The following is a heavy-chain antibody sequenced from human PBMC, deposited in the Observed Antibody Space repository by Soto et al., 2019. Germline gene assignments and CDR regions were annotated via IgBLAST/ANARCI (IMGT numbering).Heavy chain of an antibody. CDR3: ARWGTTGGFDL. V-gene: IGHV3-30*19. D-gene: IGHD3-16*01. J-gene: IGHJ4*02. CDR1: GFMFKSFV. CDR2: ASYDGNTK. Sequence: QVQLVESGGGVVQPGTSLRLSCAASGFMFKSFVMHWVRQVPGKGLQWVALASYDGNTKYYGDSVQGRFTVSRDNSKNTLDLQMYSLGPEDTALYYCARWGTTGGFDLWGQGTLVSVAS.